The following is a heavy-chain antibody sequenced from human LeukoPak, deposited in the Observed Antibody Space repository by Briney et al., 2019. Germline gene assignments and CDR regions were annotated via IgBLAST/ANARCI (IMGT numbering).Heavy chain of an antibody. V-gene: IGHV1-46*03. CDR2: INPSDGST. CDR1: GYTFTSYY. CDR3: ARARTIAADDY. D-gene: IGHD6-13*01. J-gene: IGHJ4*02. Sequence: ASVKVSCKASGYTFTSYYMHWVRQAPGQGLEWMGIINPSDGSTSYAQKFQGRVTMTRDTSTSTVYMELSSLRSEDTAVYYCARARTIAADDYWGQGTLVTVSS.